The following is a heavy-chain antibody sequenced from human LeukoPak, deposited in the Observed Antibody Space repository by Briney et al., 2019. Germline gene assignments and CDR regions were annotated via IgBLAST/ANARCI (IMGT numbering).Heavy chain of an antibody. CDR2: INPNIGGT. CDR1: GYTFTGYY. J-gene: IGHJ6*03. V-gene: IGHV1-2*02. CDR3: ARGANYYYYYMDV. Sequence: GASVKVSCKASGYTFTGYYMHWVRQAPGQGLEWMGWINPNIGGTNYAQKFQGRVTMTRDTSISTAYMELSRLRSDDTAVYYCARGANYYYYYMDVWGKGTTVTISS.